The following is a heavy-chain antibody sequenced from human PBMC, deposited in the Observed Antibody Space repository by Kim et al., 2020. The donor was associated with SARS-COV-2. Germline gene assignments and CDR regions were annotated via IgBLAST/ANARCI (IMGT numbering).Heavy chain of an antibody. V-gene: IGHV3-7*04. CDR3: ARGRGVDY. J-gene: IGHJ4*02. CDR2: GSQK. Sequence: GSQKYNVDSAKGRFTISRDNAKNSVYLQMSSLRGEDTAVYYCARGRGVDYWGQGTLVTVSS.